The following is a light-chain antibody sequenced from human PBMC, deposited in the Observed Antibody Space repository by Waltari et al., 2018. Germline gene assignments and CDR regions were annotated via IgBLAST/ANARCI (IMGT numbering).Light chain of an antibody. CDR3: HQYNDGPPFN. Sequence: DIVMTHSPATLSVSPGERAILSCTASPSVTTNLAWYQQKPGQAPRPLIYGASTRATDIPDRFSGSGSGTEFTLTISSLQSEDFAVYYCHQYNDGPPFNFGPGTKLEIK. CDR2: GAS. CDR1: PSVTTN. V-gene: IGKV3-15*01. J-gene: IGKJ2*01.